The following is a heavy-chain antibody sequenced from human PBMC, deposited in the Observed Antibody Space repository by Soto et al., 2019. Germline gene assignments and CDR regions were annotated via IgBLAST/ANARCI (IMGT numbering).Heavy chain of an antibody. Sequence: PSETLSLTCTVSGGSISSGDYYWSWIRQPPGKGLEWIGYIYYSGSTYYNPSLKSRVTISVDTSKNQFSLKLSSVTAADTAVYYCARDLSRNCSSTSCYCPFIAARLHLPWRFDYWGQGTLVTAPQ. CDR3: ARDLSRNCSSTSCYCPFIAARLHLPWRFDY. V-gene: IGHV4-30-4*01. CDR2: IYYSGST. D-gene: IGHD2-2*01. CDR1: GGSISSGDYY. J-gene: IGHJ4*02.